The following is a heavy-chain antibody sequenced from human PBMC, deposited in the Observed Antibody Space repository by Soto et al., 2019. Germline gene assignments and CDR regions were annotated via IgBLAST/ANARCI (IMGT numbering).Heavy chain of an antibody. V-gene: IGHV1-18*01. CDR1: GYTFTGYG. CDR2: IRVFNGNT. Sequence: QVQLVQSGAEVKKPGASVKVSCKTSGYTFTGYGINWVRQAPGHGLEWMGWIRVFNGNTKYGQNIQDRVIMTSDTSTSTAYMELRSLRSDDPAVYFCGRDGSGGIIDSWGQGTMLIV. J-gene: IGHJ3*01. CDR3: GRDGSGGIIDS. D-gene: IGHD2-15*01.